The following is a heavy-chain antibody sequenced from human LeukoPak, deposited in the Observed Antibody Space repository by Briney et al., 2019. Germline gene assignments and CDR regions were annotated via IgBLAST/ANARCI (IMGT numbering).Heavy chain of an antibody. CDR3: ARAGREGPSYCGGDCYIY. CDR2: INTNTGNP. J-gene: IGHJ4*02. D-gene: IGHD2-21*02. CDR1: GYTFTSYA. V-gene: IGHV7-4-1*02. Sequence: GASVKVSCKASGYTFTSYAMNWVRQAPGQGLEWMGWINTNTGNPTYAQGFTGRFVFSLDTSVSTAYLQISSLKAEDTAVYYCARAGREGPSYCGGDCYIYWGQGTLVTVSS.